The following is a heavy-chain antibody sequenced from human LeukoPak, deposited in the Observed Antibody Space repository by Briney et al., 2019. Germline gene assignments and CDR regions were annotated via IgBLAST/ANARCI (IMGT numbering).Heavy chain of an antibody. CDR2: ISPNSGGT. CDR3: ARDLDVVDAFDI. V-gene: IGHV1-2*06. J-gene: IGHJ3*02. D-gene: IGHD3/OR15-3a*01. CDR1: GYTFTRFY. Sequence: ASVKVSCKASGYTFTRFYMHWVRQAPGLGLEGMGRISPNSGGTNYAQKFQGRVTMTRDTSISTAYMELSRLRSDDTAIYYCARDLDVVDAFDIWGQGTVVTVSS.